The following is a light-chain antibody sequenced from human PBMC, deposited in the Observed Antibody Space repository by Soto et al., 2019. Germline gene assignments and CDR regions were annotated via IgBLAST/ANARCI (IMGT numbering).Light chain of an antibody. CDR3: KHYNSYSEA. CDR2: KAS. J-gene: IGKJ1*01. Sequence: DIQMTQSPSTLSGSVGDRVTITCRASQTISSWLAWYQQKPGKAPKLLIYKASTLKSGVPSRFSGRGSGTEFTLTISSLQPDDFATYYCKHYNSYSEAFDQGTKVELK. CDR1: QTISSW. V-gene: IGKV1-5*03.